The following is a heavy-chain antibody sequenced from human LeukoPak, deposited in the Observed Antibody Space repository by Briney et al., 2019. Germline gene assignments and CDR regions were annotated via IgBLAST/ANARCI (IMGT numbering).Heavy chain of an antibody. D-gene: IGHD5-24*01. CDR2: ISYDGSNK. CDR3: AKARRDGYNLFDY. V-gene: IGHV3-30*18. Sequence: GRSLRLSCAASGFTFSSYGMHWVRQAPGKGLEWVAVISYDGSNKYYADSVKGRFTISRDNSKNTLYLQMNSLRAEDTAVYYCAKARRDGYNLFDYWGQGTLVTVSS. J-gene: IGHJ4*02. CDR1: GFTFSSYG.